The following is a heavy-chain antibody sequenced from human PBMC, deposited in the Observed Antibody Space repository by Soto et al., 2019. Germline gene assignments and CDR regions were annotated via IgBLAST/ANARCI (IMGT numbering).Heavy chain of an antibody. CDR2: IDWDDGK. CDR1: GFSLSTSGMC. V-gene: IGHV2-70*01. D-gene: IGHD5-12*01. CDR3: ARGIVATRHNWFDP. Sequence: SGPTLVNPTHTLTLTCTFSGFSLSTSGMCVSRIRQPPGKALEWLALIDWDDGKYYSTSLKTRLTISKDTSKNRVVLTMTNMDPVDTATYYCARGIVATRHNWFDPWGQGTLVTVS. J-gene: IGHJ5*02.